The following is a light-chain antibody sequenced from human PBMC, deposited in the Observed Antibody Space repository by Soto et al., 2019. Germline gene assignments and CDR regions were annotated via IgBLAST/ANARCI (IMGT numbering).Light chain of an antibody. Sequence: GDRVTITCRASQGISPWLAWYQQKPGKAPKILISKASTLQSGVPPRFSGSGSGTEFTLTISSLQPDDFATYYCQQYERYPMTFGGGTRWISN. CDR3: QQYERYPMT. V-gene: IGKV1-5*03. J-gene: IGKJ4*01. CDR2: KAS. CDR1: QGISPW.